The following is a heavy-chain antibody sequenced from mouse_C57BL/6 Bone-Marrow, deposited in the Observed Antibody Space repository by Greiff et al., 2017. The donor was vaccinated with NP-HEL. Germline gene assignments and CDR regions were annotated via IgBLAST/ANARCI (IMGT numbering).Heavy chain of an antibody. CDR3: TCSSPYWYFDV. CDR2: IDPENGDT. J-gene: IGHJ1*03. Sequence: VQLQQSGAELVRPGASVKLSCTASGFNIKDDYMHWVKQRPEQGLEWIGGIDPENGDTEYASKFQGKATITADTSSNTAYLQLSSLTSEDTAVYYCTCSSPYWYFDVWGTGTTVTVSS. D-gene: IGHD1-1*01. V-gene: IGHV14-4*01. CDR1: GFNIKDDY.